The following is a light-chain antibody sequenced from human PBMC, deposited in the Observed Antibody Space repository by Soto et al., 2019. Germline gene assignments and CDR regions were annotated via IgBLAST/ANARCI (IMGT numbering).Light chain of an antibody. V-gene: IGLV2-14*03. J-gene: IGLJ1*01. CDR1: SSDVGGYNY. CDR3: SSYTSSSTYV. Sequence: QSALNKPAPVSRAHRQSITISCTGTSSDVGGYNYVSWYQQHQGKAPKLIIYDVNNRPSGVSNRFSGSKSGNTASLTISGLQVEDEADYFCSSYTSSSTYVCGTGTKVTVL. CDR2: DVN.